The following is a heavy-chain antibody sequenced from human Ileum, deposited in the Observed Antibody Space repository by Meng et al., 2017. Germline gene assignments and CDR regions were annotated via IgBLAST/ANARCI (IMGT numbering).Heavy chain of an antibody. V-gene: IGHV1-18*01. CDR2: IDPGNGNR. D-gene: IGHD6-19*01. CDR3: ARDRQWVFDY. Sequence: QIQLVQSGIEVKKPGASVKVSCKPSGYTFTTFGISWVRQAPGQGLEWMGWIDPGNGNRNFAQKFQDRITLTTDTTTTTAYMELRSLSSDDTAIFYCARDRQWVFDYWGQGTLVTVSS. J-gene: IGHJ4*02. CDR1: GYTFTTFG.